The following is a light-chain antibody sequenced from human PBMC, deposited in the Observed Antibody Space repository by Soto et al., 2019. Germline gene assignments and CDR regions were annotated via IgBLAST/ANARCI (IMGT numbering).Light chain of an antibody. CDR2: GAS. CDR3: HQYNNWPRT. V-gene: IGKV3-20*01. Sequence: EILLTLSPGTLSLNPGQRATLSCTASQSVARNFLAWYRQTPGQAPRLLIYGASSRATGIPDRFSGSGSGTDFTLTINGLQSEDFGVYYCHQYNNWPRTFGQRSK. CDR1: QSVARNF. J-gene: IGKJ1*01.